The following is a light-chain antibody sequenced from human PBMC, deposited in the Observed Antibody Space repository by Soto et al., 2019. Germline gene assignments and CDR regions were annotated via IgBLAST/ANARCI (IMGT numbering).Light chain of an antibody. CDR2: YDS. V-gene: IGLV3-21*04. J-gene: IGLJ2*01. CDR1: NIGSKS. CDR3: QVWDISSDVI. Sequence: SYELTQPPSVSVAPGKTAKITCGGNNIGSKSVNWYQQKPGQAPVLVIYYDSDRPSGIPERLSGSNSGSTATLTISRVEAGDEADYYCQVWDISSDVIFGGGTKLTVL.